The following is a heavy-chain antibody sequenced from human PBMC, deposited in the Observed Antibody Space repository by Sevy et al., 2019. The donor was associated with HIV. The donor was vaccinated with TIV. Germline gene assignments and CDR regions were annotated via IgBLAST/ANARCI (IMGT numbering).Heavy chain of an antibody. V-gene: IGHV3-23*01. Sequence: GESLKISCGASGFTFSSYAMSWVRQAPGKGLEWVSVISGRGDTTYYADSVKGRFTLSRDNSKNTLYLQMNSLRVEDTAVYYCAKDRRYGDIGLFDYWGQGTLVTVSS. CDR1: GFTFSSYA. J-gene: IGHJ4*02. D-gene: IGHD4-17*01. CDR2: ISGRGDTT. CDR3: AKDRRYGDIGLFDY.